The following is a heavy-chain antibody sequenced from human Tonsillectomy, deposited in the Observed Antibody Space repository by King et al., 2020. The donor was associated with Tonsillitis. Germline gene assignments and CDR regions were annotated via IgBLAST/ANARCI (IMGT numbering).Heavy chain of an antibody. Sequence: VQLVESGGGLVKPGGSLRLSCAASGFTFIRYSMNWVRQAPGQGLEWVSSISCSSRYIYYADSVNGRFTISRDNAKNSLDLQMNILRAEDTAVYYCARDSWETGTFDIWGQGTMVTVSS. D-gene: IGHD1-26*01. V-gene: IGHV3-21*01. CDR1: GFTFIRYS. J-gene: IGHJ3*02. CDR2: ISCSSRYI. CDR3: ARDSWETGTFDI.